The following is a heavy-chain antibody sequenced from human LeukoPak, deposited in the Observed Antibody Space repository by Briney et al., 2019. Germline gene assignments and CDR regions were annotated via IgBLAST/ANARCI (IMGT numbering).Heavy chain of an antibody. D-gene: IGHD2-15*01. J-gene: IGHJ4*02. Sequence: SETLSLTCTVSGGSISSYYWSWIRQPPGKGLEWIGYIYYSGSTNYNPSLESRVTISVDTSKNQFSLKLSSVTAADTAVYYCARLYCSGGSCFEPFDYWGQGTLVTVSS. CDR3: ARLYCSGGSCFEPFDY. CDR2: IYYSGST. V-gene: IGHV4-59*01. CDR1: GGSISSYY.